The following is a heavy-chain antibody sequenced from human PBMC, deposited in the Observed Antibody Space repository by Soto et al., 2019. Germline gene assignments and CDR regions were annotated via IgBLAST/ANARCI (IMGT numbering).Heavy chain of an antibody. CDR1: GYSFTNYW. CDR3: ARPYNGGPNDPFDV. D-gene: IGHD1-26*01. V-gene: IGHV5-51*01. J-gene: IGHJ3*01. Sequence: GESLKISRKGSGYSFTNYWLGWVRQMPGQGLEWKGIIYPGDSHAIYSPSFQGQVPMSADKSISTAYLQWSSLKASDTAMYYCARPYNGGPNDPFDVWGQGTMVTVSS. CDR2: IYPGDSHA.